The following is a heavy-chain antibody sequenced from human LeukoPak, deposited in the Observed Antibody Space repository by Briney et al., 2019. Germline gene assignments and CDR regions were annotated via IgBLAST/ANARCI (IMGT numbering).Heavy chain of an antibody. CDR2: ISSSSSYI. V-gene: IGHV3-21*01. Sequence: GGSLRLSCAASGFTVSSNYMSWVRQAPGKGLEWVSSISSSSSYIYYADSVKGRFTISRDNAKNSLYPQMNSLRAEDTAVYYCAEGHSTAMPLGYWGQGTLVTVSS. D-gene: IGHD5-18*01. J-gene: IGHJ4*02. CDR3: AEGHSTAMPLGY. CDR1: GFTVSSNY.